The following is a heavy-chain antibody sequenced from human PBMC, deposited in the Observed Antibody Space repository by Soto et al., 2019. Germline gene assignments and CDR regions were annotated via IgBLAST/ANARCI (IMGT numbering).Heavy chain of an antibody. J-gene: IGHJ4*02. CDR1: GFTFSDYT. Sequence: AGGSLRLSCAASGFTFSDYTMTWVRQAPGKALECISVILADFNTFYAGSVRGRFTISRDNSKNTLSLEMDSLTAEDTAVYYCARRVEGYFEYWGQGALVTVSS. CDR3: ARRVEGYFEY. V-gene: IGHV3-23*03. CDR2: ILADFNT.